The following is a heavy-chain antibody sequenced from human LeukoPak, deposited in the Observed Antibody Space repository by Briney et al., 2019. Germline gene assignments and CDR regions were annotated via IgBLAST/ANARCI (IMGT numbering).Heavy chain of an antibody. J-gene: IGHJ3*02. Sequence: PGGSLRLSCAASGFTVSSNYMSWVRQAPGKGLEWVSVIYSGGSTYYADSVKGRFTISRDNSKNTLYLQMNSLRAEDTAVYYCARDFRPSGYYPPSDAFDIWGQGTMVTVSS. CDR1: GFTVSSNY. V-gene: IGHV3-53*01. D-gene: IGHD3-22*01. CDR2: IYSGGST. CDR3: ARDFRPSGYYPPSDAFDI.